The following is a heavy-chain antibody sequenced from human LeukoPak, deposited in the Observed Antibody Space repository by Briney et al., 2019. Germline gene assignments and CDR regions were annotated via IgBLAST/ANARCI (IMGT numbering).Heavy chain of an antibody. Sequence: SQTLSLTCTVSGGSISSGDYYWSWIRQPPGKGLEWIGYIYYSGSTYYNPSLKSRVTISVDTSRNQFSLKLSSVTAADSAVYYCARTGGSSWYSWYFDYWGQGTLVTVSS. CDR1: GGSISSGDYY. CDR3: ARTGGSSWYSWYFDY. V-gene: IGHV4-30-4*01. D-gene: IGHD6-13*01. CDR2: IYYSGST. J-gene: IGHJ4*02.